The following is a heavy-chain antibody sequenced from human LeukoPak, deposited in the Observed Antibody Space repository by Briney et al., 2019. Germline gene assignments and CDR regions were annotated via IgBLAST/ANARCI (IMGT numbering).Heavy chain of an antibody. Sequence: PSETLSLTCTVSGGSISSSSYYWGWIRQPPGKGLEWIGSIYYSGSTYYNPSLKSRVTISVDTSKNQFSLKLSSVSAADTAVYYCARTGYSSSWYDGTGNYFDYWGQGTLVAVSS. CDR3: ARTGYSSSWYDGTGNYFDY. V-gene: IGHV4-39*07. CDR1: GGSISSSSYY. CDR2: IYYSGST. D-gene: IGHD6-13*01. J-gene: IGHJ4*02.